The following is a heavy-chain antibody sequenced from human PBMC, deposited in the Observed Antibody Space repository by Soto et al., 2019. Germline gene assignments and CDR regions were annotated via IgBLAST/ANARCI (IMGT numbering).Heavy chain of an antibody. Sequence: PGGSLRLSCAASGFTFSDYYMSWIRQAPGKGLEWVSYISSSGSTIYYADSVKGRFTISRDNAKNSLYLQMNSLRAEDTAVYYCARDYTRYYDILTGSIPFDSRGQGTLVTVSS. CDR3: ARDYTRYYDILTGSIPFDS. J-gene: IGHJ5*01. CDR1: GFTFSDYY. CDR2: ISSSGSTI. V-gene: IGHV3-11*01. D-gene: IGHD3-9*01.